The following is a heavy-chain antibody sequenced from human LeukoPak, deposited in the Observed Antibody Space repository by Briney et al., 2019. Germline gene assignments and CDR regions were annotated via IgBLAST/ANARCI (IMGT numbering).Heavy chain of an antibody. V-gene: IGHV3-48*03. CDR2: ISSSDGTI. D-gene: IGHD1-26*01. CDR3: GRSMIVGATRSGYFNS. CDR1: GFTFSSYE. Sequence: GGSLRLSCAASGFTFSSYEMNWVRQAPGKGLEWISYISSSDGTIYYADSVKGRFTISRDNAKNSLFLQMNSLRAEDTAVYFCGRSMIVGATRSGYFNSWGQGTLVTVSS. J-gene: IGHJ4*02.